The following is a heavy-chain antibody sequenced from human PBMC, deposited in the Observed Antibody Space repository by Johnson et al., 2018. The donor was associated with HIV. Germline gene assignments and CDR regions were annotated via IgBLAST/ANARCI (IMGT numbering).Heavy chain of an antibody. CDR2: ISWNSGSI. CDR3: AKDLAVAAMGAFDI. J-gene: IGHJ3*02. CDR1: GFTFDDYA. Sequence: VQLVESGGGLVQPGRSLRLSCAASGFTFDDYAMHWVRQAPGKGLAWVSGISWNSGSIGYADSVKGRFTISRDNAKNSLYLQMNSLRAEDTALYYCAKDLAVAAMGAFDIWGQGTMVTVSS. V-gene: IGHV3-9*01. D-gene: IGHD6-19*01.